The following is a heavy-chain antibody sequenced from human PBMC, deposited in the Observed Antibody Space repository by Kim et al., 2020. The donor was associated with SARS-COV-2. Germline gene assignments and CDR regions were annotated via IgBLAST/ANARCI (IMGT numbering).Heavy chain of an antibody. V-gene: IGHV4-34*01. D-gene: IGHD3-22*01. CDR3: ATYYYDSSGYYIDY. Sequence: NPSLTSRVTISGDTSKNQFSRKLSSVTAADTAVYYCATYYYDSSGYYIDYWGQGTLVTVSS. J-gene: IGHJ4*02.